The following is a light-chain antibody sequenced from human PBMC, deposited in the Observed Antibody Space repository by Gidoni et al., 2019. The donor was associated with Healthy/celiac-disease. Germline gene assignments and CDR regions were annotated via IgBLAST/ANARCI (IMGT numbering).Light chain of an antibody. J-gene: IGLJ2*01. CDR1: KLGDKY. CDR3: QAWDSSIDVV. Sequence: SYALTQPPSVSVSPGQTASITCSGDKLGDKYACWYQQKPGQSPVLVIYQDSKRPSGIPERFYGSNSGNTATLTISGTQAMDEADYYCQAWDSSIDVVFGGGTKLTVL. V-gene: IGLV3-1*01. CDR2: QDS.